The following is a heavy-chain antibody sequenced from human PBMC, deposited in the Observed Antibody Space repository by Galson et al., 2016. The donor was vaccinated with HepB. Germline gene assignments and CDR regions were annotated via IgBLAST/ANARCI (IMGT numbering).Heavy chain of an antibody. CDR3: ARGGVSFSDS. CDR2: IYYTGTT. CDR1: DGPISTSTYY. V-gene: IGHV4-39*01. J-gene: IGHJ4*02. D-gene: IGHD1-26*01. Sequence: SETLSLTCSVSDGPISTSTYYWVWFRQPPGKGLEWIGSIYYTGTTYYNPSLKSRLTISVDTSKNQFSLKLNSVTAADTAVYYCARGGVSFSDSWGQGTLVTVSS.